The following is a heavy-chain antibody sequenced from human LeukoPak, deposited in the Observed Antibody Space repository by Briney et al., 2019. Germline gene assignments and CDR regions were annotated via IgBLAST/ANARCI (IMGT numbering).Heavy chain of an antibody. D-gene: IGHD2-2*01. CDR1: GFTFSSYA. CDR2: ISDSGANT. Sequence: PGGSLRLSCAASGFTFSSYAMSWVRQAPGKGLDWVSVISDSGANTYYADSVKGRFTISRDNSGNTLYLQVNSLRAEDTAVYYCAKHPPGCRITSCKNLASLDYWGQGTLVTVSS. CDR3: AKHPPGCRITSCKNLASLDY. V-gene: IGHV3-23*01. J-gene: IGHJ4*02.